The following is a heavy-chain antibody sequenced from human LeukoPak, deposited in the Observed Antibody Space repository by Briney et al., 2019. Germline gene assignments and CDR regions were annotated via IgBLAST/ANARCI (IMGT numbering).Heavy chain of an antibody. J-gene: IGHJ4*02. V-gene: IGHV3-11*01. Sequence: GGSLRLSCTASGFTFGDYAMSWVRQAPGKGLEWLSYISSSGSSIHYADSVKGRFTISRDNAKNSLYLRMDSLRAEDTAVYYCAREGSVGATTYGFFDYWGQGILVTVSS. CDR3: AREGSVGATTYGFFDY. D-gene: IGHD1-26*01. CDR2: ISSSGSSI. CDR1: GFTFGDYA.